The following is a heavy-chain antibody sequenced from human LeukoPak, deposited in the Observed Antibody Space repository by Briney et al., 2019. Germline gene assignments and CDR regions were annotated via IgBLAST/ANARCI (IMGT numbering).Heavy chain of an antibody. CDR3: ARDLGQYYDTSDNWFDP. J-gene: IGHJ5*02. Sequence: PGGSLRLSCAASGFTFSSYWMHWVRHAPGKGLVWVSRINSDGSSTSYADSVKGRFTISRDNAKNTLNLQMNSLRAEDTAVYYCARDLGQYYDTSDNWFDPWGQGTLVTVSS. CDR2: INSDGSST. CDR1: GFTFSSYW. V-gene: IGHV3-74*01. D-gene: IGHD3-22*01.